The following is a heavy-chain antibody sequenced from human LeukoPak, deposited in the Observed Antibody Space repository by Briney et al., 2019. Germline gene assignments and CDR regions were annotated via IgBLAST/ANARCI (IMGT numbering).Heavy chain of an antibody. V-gene: IGHV4-34*01. CDR3: ARSVAAAGTVY. Sequence: SETLSLTCAVYGGSFSGYYWGWIRQPPGKGLEWIGEINHSGSTNYNPSLKSRVTISVDTSKNQFSLKLSSVTAADTAVYYCARSVAAAGTVYWGQGTLVTVSS. J-gene: IGHJ4*02. CDR1: GGSFSGYY. D-gene: IGHD6-13*01. CDR2: INHSGST.